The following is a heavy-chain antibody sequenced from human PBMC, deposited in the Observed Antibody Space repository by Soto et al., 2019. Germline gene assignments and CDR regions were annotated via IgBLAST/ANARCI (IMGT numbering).Heavy chain of an antibody. V-gene: IGHV3-43*01. CDR3: AKDGPRYYFDY. J-gene: IGHJ4*02. CDR2: ISWDGGST. CDR1: GFTFDDYT. Sequence: GESLKISCAASGFTFDDYTMHWVRQAPGKGPEWVSLISWDGGSTYYADSVKGRFTISRDNSKNSLYLQMNSLRTEDTALYYCAKDGPRYYFDYWGQGTLVTVSS.